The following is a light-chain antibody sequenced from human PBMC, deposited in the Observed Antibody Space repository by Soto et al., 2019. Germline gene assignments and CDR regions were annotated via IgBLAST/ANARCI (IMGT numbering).Light chain of an antibody. CDR1: QSLLHSNGYKF. CDR3: MQSLQCPRT. CDR2: LAS. Sequence: DIVMTQSPLSLPVMPGEPASISCRSSQSLLHSNGYKFLDWYLQRPGQSPQLLIDLASNRSSGVADRFIGRGSGTDFPAKTSSVEAKDVGVYYLMQSLQCPRTFGQRTKVE. J-gene: IGKJ1*01. V-gene: IGKV2-28*01.